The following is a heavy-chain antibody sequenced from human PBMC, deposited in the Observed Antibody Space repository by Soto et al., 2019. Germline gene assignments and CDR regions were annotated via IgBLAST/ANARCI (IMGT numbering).Heavy chain of an antibody. V-gene: IGHV3-72*01. Sequence: GGSLRLSCAASGFTFSDFHMNWVRQAPGKGLEWVGRSRAKSNGYTTEYAASVKGRFTVSRDDSKNTLFLQMNSLNIGDAAVYYGVGESFYRLDYWGQGSLVTVSA. CDR1: GFTFSDFH. D-gene: IGHD3-16*01. J-gene: IGHJ4*02. CDR2: SRAKSNGYTT. CDR3: VGESFYRLDY.